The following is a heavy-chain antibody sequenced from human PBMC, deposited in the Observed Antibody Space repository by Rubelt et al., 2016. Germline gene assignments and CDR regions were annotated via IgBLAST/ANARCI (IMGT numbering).Heavy chain of an antibody. CDR3: ARVTYTGNYGRGWFDP. J-gene: IGHJ5*02. D-gene: IGHD1-1*01. Sequence: QVQLQQWGAGLLKPSETLSLTCAVYGGSFSGYYWSWIRQPPGKGLEWIGEINHSGSTNYNPSLKSRVTISVDTSNHQFSRKVVYGNAADTVVYYWARVTYTGNYGRGWFDPWGQGTLVTVSS. V-gene: IGHV4-34*01. CDR2: INHSGST. CDR1: GGSFSGYY.